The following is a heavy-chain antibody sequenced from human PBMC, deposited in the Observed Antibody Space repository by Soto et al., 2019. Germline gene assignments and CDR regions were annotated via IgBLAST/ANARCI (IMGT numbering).Heavy chain of an antibody. Sequence: GGSLRLSCAVSGFYSNNYGINWVRQAPGKGLEWVSSVSKSDYTYYSDSVKGRFTISRDNAKNSVSLQMNSLRPEDTAVYYCAREDSIIIPAVSDFWGQGTLVTVSS. CDR3: AREDSIIIPAVSDF. CDR1: GFYSNNYG. J-gene: IGHJ4*02. D-gene: IGHD2-2*01. CDR2: VSKSDYT. V-gene: IGHV3-21*01.